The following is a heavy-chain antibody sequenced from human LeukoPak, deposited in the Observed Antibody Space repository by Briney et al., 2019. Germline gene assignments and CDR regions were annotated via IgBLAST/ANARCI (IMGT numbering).Heavy chain of an antibody. V-gene: IGHV3-21*01. CDR2: TSSSSSYI. J-gene: IGHJ4*02. CDR3: AREFDILTGYYPSYFDY. D-gene: IGHD3-9*01. Sequence: GGSLRLSWAASGFTFSSYSMNWVRQAPGKGLEWVASTSSSSSYIYYADSVKGRFTISRDNAKNSLYLQMNSLRAEDTAVYYCAREFDILTGYYPSYFDYWGQGTLVTVSS. CDR1: GFTFSSYS.